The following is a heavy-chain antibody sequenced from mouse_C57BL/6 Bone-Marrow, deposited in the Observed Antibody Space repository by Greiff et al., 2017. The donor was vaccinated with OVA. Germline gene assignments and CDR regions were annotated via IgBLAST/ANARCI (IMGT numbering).Heavy chain of an antibody. Sequence: QVQLQQSGPGLVQPSQSLSITCTVSGFSLTSYGVHWVRQSPGKGLEWLGVIWRGGSTDYNAAFMSRLSITKDNSKSQVFFKMNSLQADDTAIYYCAKNPPYDYAGTGGRGDYWGQGTSVTVSS. CDR1: GFSLTSYG. CDR2: IWRGGST. V-gene: IGHV2-5*01. D-gene: IGHD2-4*01. J-gene: IGHJ4*01. CDR3: AKNPPYDYAGTGGRGDY.